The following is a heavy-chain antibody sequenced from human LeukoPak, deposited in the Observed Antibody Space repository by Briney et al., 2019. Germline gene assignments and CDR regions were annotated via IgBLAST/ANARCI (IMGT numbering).Heavy chain of an antibody. V-gene: IGHV3-66*02. CDR3: ARDHRCADAFDI. CDR2: IYSGGST. CDR1: GFTVSSYY. Sequence: PGGSLRLSCAASGFTVSSYYMSWVRQAPGKGLEWVSVIYSGGSTYYADSVKDRFTISRDNSKNTLSLQMNSLRAEDTAVYYCARDHRCADAFDIWGQGTMITVYS. J-gene: IGHJ3*02.